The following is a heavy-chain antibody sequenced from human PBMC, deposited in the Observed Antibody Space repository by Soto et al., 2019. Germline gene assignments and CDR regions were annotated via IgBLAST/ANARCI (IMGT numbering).Heavy chain of an antibody. CDR3: ANESGDRSGYYGY. CDR1: GFTFSSYG. V-gene: IGHV3-30*18. D-gene: IGHD3-22*01. Sequence: QVQLVESGGGVVQPGRSLRLSCAASGFTFSSYGMHWVRQAPGKGLEWVAVISYDGSNKYYADSVKGRFTISRDNSKNTRYRQRNSLRAEDMAVYYCANESGDRSGYYGYWGQGTLVTVSS. J-gene: IGHJ4*02. CDR2: ISYDGSNK.